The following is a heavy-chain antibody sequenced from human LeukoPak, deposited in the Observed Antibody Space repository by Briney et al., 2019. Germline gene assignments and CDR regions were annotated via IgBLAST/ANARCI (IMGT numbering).Heavy chain of an antibody. CDR1: GYTFTDYY. J-gene: IGHJ4*02. Sequence: ASVKVSCKASGYTFTDYYMHWVRQAPGQGLERMGWINPNRGGTNYAQKFQGRVTMTRDTSITTAYMELSRLRSDDTAVYYCARWYYDSSGYYRLDYWGQGTLVTVSS. V-gene: IGHV1-2*02. D-gene: IGHD3-22*01. CDR3: ARWYYDSSGYYRLDY. CDR2: INPNRGGT.